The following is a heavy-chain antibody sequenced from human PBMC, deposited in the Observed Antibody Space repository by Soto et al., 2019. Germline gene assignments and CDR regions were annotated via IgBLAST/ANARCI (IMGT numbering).Heavy chain of an antibody. V-gene: IGHV3-74*01. CDR2: IKSDGSST. CDR3: ARYGPTRYSSSWPLNWFDP. D-gene: IGHD6-13*01. CDR1: GFIFSSYW. Sequence: GGSLRLSCAASGFIFSSYWMHWVRQAPGKGLVWVSRIKSDGSSTTYADSVKGRFTISRDNARNTLYLQMNSLRAEDTAVYYCARYGPTRYSSSWPLNWFDPWGQGTLVTVSS. J-gene: IGHJ5*02.